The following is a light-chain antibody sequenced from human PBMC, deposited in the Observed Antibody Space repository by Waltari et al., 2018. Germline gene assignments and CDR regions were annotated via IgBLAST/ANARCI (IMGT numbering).Light chain of an antibody. V-gene: IGKV3D-15*01. Sequence: EIVMTQSPVTLSASPGESVTLSCRASQSVNGHLVWYQQKPGQAPRLVIYGVSTRATGIPARFSGSGSGTDFILTISSLQSEDFAVYYCQQHNDWPLTFGGGTKVEIK. CDR3: QQHNDWPLT. J-gene: IGKJ4*01. CDR1: QSVNGH. CDR2: GVS.